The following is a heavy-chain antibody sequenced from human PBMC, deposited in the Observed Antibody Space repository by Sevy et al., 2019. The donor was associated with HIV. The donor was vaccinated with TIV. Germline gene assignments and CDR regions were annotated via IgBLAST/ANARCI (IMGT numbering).Heavy chain of an antibody. CDR1: GFTFYNYS. V-gene: IGHV3-23*01. CDR3: AKDLYYDTSLFDY. Sequence: QLGGSLRPFCAASGFTFYNYSISWVRQAPGKGVEGVSGISGSYNCTYYADSVKGRFTISRDNSKNTLYLQMNSLRAEDTAVYYCAKDLYYDTSLFDYWGQGTLVTVSS. D-gene: IGHD3-22*01. CDR2: ISGSYNCT. J-gene: IGHJ4*02.